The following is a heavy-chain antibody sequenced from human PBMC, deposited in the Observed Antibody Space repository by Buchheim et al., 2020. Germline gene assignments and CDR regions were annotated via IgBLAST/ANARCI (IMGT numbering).Heavy chain of an antibody. J-gene: IGHJ4*02. CDR3: VKDNHVTVADSPDFYVDY. CDR2: ISYDGRRK. D-gene: IGHD6-19*01. Sequence: QVQLVESGGGVVQPGRSLRLSCAASGFSFSSYGIHWVRQTPGRGLEWVSVISYDGRRKYYADSVKGRFTVSRDNFKNKVDLQMDSLRPDDTAVYYWVKDNHVTVADSPDFYVDYWGQGT. V-gene: IGHV3-30*18. CDR1: GFSFSSYG.